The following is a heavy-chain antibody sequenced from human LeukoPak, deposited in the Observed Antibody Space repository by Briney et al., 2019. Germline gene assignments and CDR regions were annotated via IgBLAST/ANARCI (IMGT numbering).Heavy chain of an antibody. Sequence: GGSLRLSRAPSGLNFGDYHMTWISQRPGKGLEWVSDIHKGYGRIYYAESVQGRFTISRGNAKNSLFLQMGRVGAEDTAVYYCMRGAWGMPLDYWGQGTLVTVSS. CDR3: MRGAWGMPLDY. V-gene: IGHV3-11*04. J-gene: IGHJ4*02. D-gene: IGHD1-26*01. CDR1: GLNFGDYH. CDR2: IHKGYGRI.